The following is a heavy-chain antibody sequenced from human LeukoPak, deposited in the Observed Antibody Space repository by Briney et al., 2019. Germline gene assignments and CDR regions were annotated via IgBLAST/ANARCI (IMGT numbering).Heavy chain of an antibody. J-gene: IGHJ4*02. CDR1: GFTFNTYA. CDR2: ISDDGSNK. CDR3: ARDWVYKIDY. V-gene: IGHV3-30*04. D-gene: IGHD5-24*01. Sequence: GGSLRLSCVASGFTFNTYAMHWVRQAPGKGLEWVAVISDDGSNKYYADSVKGRFTISRDNAKNTLILQMNSLRAEDTAVYYCARDWVYKIDYWGRGTLVTVSS.